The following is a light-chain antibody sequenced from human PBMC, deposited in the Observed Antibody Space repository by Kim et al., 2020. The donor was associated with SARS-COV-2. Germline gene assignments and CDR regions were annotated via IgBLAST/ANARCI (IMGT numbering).Light chain of an antibody. CDR1: SSDVGGYNF. CDR2: EVT. Sequence: QSALTQPPSASGSPGQSVTISCTGTSSDVGGYNFVSWYQQHPGKAPKLIIYEVTKRPSGVPDRFSGSKSGNTASLTVSGLQAEDEADYYCSSYAGGNHFWLFGGGTQLTVL. CDR3: SSYAGGNHFWL. J-gene: IGLJ3*02. V-gene: IGLV2-8*01.